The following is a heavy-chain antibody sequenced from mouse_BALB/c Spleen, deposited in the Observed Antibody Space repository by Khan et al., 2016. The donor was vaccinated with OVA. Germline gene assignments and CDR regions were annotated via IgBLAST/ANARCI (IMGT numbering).Heavy chain of an antibody. J-gene: IGHJ2*01. D-gene: IGHD1-2*01. CDR3: ARTARIKY. V-gene: IGHV3-1*02. CDR2: IRYSGST. Sequence: VQLQQSGPGLVKPSQSLSLTCTVTGYSITSGYGWNWIRQFPGNKLEWMGYIRYSGSTIYNPSLKSQISITRDTSKNQFFLQLNSVATEDTATYDCARTARIKYWGQGTTLTVSS. CDR1: GYSITSGYG.